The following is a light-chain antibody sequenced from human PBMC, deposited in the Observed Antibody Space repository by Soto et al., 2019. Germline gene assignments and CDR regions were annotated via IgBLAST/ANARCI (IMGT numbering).Light chain of an antibody. CDR1: QSIDSIS. CDR3: QQYDAGLWT. J-gene: IGKJ1*01. CDR2: GAS. V-gene: IGKV3-20*01. Sequence: EIVLTQSPGTLSLFPGERATLSCRASQSIDSISLAWYQHKPGQAPRLLIYGASSRATGIPDRFSGSGSGTDFTLTISKLEPEDFAVYYCQQYDAGLWTFGHGTKVDIK.